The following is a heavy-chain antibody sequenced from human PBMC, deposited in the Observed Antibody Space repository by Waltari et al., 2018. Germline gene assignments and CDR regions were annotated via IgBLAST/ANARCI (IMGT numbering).Heavy chain of an antibody. D-gene: IGHD2-2*01. CDR2: FYQSGAP. V-gene: IGHV4-38-2*02. J-gene: IGHJ6*03. CDR1: GYSISSAYS. Sequence: QVQLQESGPGLAKPSETLSLTCHGSGYSISSAYSWGWIRQPPGKGLEWIGRFYQSGAPSNTTSLESRVTISVDTSKNQFSWKVSSVTAADTAVYYCARVVARQAYYMDVWGKGTTVTVSS. CDR3: ARVVARQAYYMDV.